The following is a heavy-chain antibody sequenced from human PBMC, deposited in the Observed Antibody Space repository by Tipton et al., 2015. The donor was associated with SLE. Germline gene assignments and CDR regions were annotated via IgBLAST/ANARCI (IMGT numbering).Heavy chain of an antibody. Sequence: TLSLTCAVSGGSISSGDYSWSWIRQPPGKGLEWIGYIYHSGTTYYNPSLKSRVTISVDRSKNQFSLRLSSVTAADTAVYYCARSGGDCCQDHWYFDLWGRGTLVTVSS. V-gene: IGHV4-30-2*01. CDR3: ARSGGDCCQDHWYFDL. CDR2: IYHSGTT. J-gene: IGHJ2*01. D-gene: IGHD2-21*02. CDR1: GGSISSGDYS.